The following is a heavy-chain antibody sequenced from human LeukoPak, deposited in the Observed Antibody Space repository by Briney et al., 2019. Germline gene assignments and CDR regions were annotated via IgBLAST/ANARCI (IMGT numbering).Heavy chain of an antibody. CDR1: GYSISSGYY. J-gene: IGHJ4*02. D-gene: IGHD6-19*01. CDR3: ARRGGSGWYFDY. Sequence: PSETLSLTCTVSGYSISSGYYWGCLRPPPGRVLEWIASIYHSGSTYYNPSLKSRFTISVDTSNNQFSLKLSSVTAADTAVYYCARRGGSGWYFDYWGQGTLVTVSS. V-gene: IGHV4-38-2*02. CDR2: IYHSGST.